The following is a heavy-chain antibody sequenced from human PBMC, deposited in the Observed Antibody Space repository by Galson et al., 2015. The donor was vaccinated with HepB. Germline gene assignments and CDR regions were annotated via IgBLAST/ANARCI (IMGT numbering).Heavy chain of an antibody. Sequence: SVKVSCKASGGTFSSYTISWVRQAPGQGLEWMGRIIPILGIANYAQKFQGRVTITAGKSTSTAYMELSSLRSEDTAVYYCAREGAGENGYNWFDPWGQGTLVTVSS. CDR1: GGTFSSYT. V-gene: IGHV1-69*04. D-gene: IGHD3-16*01. CDR3: AREGAGENGYNWFDP. J-gene: IGHJ5*02. CDR2: IIPILGIA.